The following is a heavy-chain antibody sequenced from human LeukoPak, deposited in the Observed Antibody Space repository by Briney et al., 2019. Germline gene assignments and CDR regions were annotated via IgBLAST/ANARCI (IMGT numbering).Heavy chain of an antibody. V-gene: IGHV3-30*03. Sequence: GGSLRLSCAASGFTFSSYGMHWVRQAPGKGLEWVAVISYDGSNKYYADSVKGRFTISRDNSKNTLYLQMNSLRAEDTAVYYXXXXXXXXXGSHWFDPWGQGTLVTVSS. CDR2: ISYDGSNK. D-gene: IGHD3-10*01. CDR3: XXXXXXXXGSHWFDP. CDR1: GFTFSSYG. J-gene: IGHJ5*02.